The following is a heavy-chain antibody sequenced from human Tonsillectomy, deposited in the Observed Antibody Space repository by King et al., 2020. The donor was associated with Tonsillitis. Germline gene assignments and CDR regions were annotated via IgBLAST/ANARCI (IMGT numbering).Heavy chain of an antibody. J-gene: IGHJ5*02. Sequence: VQLQESGPGLVKPSETLSLTCTVSGGSISNYYWSWIRQPPGKGLEWIGYIYYSESTNYNPSLKSRVTISVDTSKNQFSLKLSSVTAADTAVYYCARLFGGTTGDNWFDPWGQGTLVTVSS. D-gene: IGHD1-1*01. CDR1: GGSISNYY. CDR2: IYYSEST. V-gene: IGHV4-59*08. CDR3: ARLFGGTTGDNWFDP.